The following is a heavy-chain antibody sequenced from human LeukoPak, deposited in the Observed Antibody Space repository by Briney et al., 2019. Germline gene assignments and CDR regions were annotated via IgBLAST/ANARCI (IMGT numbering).Heavy chain of an antibody. CDR2: IYTSGST. CDR1: GGSISSYY. CDR3: ARGGGYGDYGYVDN. J-gene: IGHJ4*02. Sequence: PSETLSLTCTVSGGSISSYYWSWIRQPAGKGLECIGRIYTSGSTNYNPSLKSRVTMSVDTSKNQFSLKLSSVTAADTSVYYCARGGGYGDYGYVDNWGQRTLVTVSS. V-gene: IGHV4-4*07. D-gene: IGHD4-17*01.